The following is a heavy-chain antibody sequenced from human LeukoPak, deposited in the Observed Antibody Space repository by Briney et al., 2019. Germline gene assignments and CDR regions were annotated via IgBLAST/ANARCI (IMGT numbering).Heavy chain of an antibody. V-gene: IGHV3-23*01. J-gene: IGHJ4*02. CDR3: AKDNYGSSVY. Sequence: GGSLRLSCAASGFTFSSYGMSWVRQAPGKGLEWVSGISGSGGSTYYADSVKGRFTISRDNSRNMLYLQMNSLRAEDTAVYYCAKDNYGSSVYWGQGTLVTVSS. CDR1: GFTFSSYG. D-gene: IGHD3-10*01. CDR2: ISGSGGST.